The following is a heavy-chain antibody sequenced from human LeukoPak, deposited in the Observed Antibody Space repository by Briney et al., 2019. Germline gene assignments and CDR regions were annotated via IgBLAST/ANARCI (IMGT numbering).Heavy chain of an antibody. CDR2: IYYNGST. J-gene: IGHJ3*02. CDR1: GGSVSSGSYY. CDR3: ARGKESYGFGAFDI. V-gene: IGHV4-61*01. D-gene: IGHD5-18*01. Sequence: SETLSLTCTVSGGSVSSGSYYWSWIRQPPGKGLEWIGYIYYNGSTNYNPSLKSRVTISVDTSKNQFSLKLSSVTAADTAVYYCARGKESYGFGAFDIWGQGTMVTVSS.